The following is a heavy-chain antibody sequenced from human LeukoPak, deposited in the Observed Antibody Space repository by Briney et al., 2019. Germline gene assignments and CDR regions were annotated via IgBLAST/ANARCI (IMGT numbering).Heavy chain of an antibody. D-gene: IGHD1-1*01. J-gene: IGHJ5*02. CDR3: ARGREHWNDAERGFDP. CDR2: INPNSGGT. V-gene: IGHV1-2*02. Sequence: ASVKVSCKASGYAFTGYYMHWVRQAPGQGLEWMGWINPNSGGTNYAQKFQGRVTMTRDTSISTAYMELSRLRSDDTAVYYCARGREHWNDAERGFDPWGQGTLVTVSS. CDR1: GYAFTGYY.